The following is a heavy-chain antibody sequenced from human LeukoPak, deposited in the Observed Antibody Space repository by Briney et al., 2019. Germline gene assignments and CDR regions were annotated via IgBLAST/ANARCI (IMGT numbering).Heavy chain of an antibody. CDR1: GGSISNYY. CDR2: ISYSGST. V-gene: IGHV4-59*08. J-gene: IGHJ4*02. D-gene: IGHD6-19*01. Sequence: NPSETLSLTCTVSGGSISNYYWSWIRQPPGKGLEWIGCISYSGSTNYNSSLKSRVAISVDTSKNQFSLKLSSVTAADTAMYYCARHFTGRSPAGYWGRGTLVTVSS. CDR3: ARHFTGRSPAGY.